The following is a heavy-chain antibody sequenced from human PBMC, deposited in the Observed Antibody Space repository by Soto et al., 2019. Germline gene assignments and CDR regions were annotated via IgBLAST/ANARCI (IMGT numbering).Heavy chain of an antibody. V-gene: IGHV1-18*01. J-gene: IGHJ4*02. CDR3: ARVVIVATIFGVVIIRPDFDY. Sequence: ASVKVSCKASVYTFTSYGISWVRQAPGQGLEWMGWISAYNGNTNYAQKLQGRVTMTTDTSTSTAYMELRSLRSDDTAVYYCARVVIVATIFGVVIIRPDFDYWGQGTLVTVSS. D-gene: IGHD3-3*01. CDR2: ISAYNGNT. CDR1: VYTFTSYG.